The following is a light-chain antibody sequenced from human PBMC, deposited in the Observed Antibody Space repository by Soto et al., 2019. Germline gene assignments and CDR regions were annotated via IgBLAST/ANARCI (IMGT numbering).Light chain of an antibody. V-gene: IGLV1-44*01. J-gene: IGLJ2*01. CDR1: SSNIGSNT. CDR3: AAWDDSLNGVV. Sequence: QAVVTQPPSASGTPGQRVTISCSGSSSNIGSNTVNWYQQLPGTAPKRLIYSNNQRPSGVPDRFSGSKSGTSASLAISGLQSEDEADYYCAAWDDSLNGVVFGGGTELTVL. CDR2: SNN.